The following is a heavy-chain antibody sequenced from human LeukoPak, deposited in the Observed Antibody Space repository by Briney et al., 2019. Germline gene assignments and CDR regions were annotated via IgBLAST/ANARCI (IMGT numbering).Heavy chain of an antibody. CDR3: AKDLRPRNEYCSGSSCYSFGDAFDA. CDR1: GFTFSSYA. CDR2: ISGSGGST. V-gene: IGHV3-23*01. D-gene: IGHD2-15*01. J-gene: IGHJ3*01. Sequence: PGGSLRLSCAASGFTFSSYAMSWVRQAPGKGLEWVSAISGSGGSTYYADSVKGRFTISRDNSKNTLYLQMKSLRAEDTAVYYCAKDLRPRNEYCSGSSCYSFGDAFDAWSQGRMAT.